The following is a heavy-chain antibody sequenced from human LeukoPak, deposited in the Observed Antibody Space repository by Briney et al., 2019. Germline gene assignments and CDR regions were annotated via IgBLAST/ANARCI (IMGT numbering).Heavy chain of an antibody. CDR1: GESFSGYY. CDR3: ALVPSGRVVPATTGDFFDF. V-gene: IGHV4-34*01. J-gene: IGHJ4*02. Sequence: SETLSLTCAVYGESFSGYYWSWSRQPPGKGLEWIGEINPSGRTNYNPSPKSRVTTSVATSKNKISLKCNSVTAADTALYYCALVPSGRVVPATTGDFFDFWGQGTLVTVSS. D-gene: IGHD2-2*01. CDR2: INPSGRT.